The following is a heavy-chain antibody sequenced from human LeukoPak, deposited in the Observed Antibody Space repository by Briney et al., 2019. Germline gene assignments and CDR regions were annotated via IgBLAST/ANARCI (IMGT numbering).Heavy chain of an antibody. Sequence: GGSLRLSCAASGFTFSSYGMHWVRQAPGKGLEWVAVISYDGSNKYYADSVKGRFTISRDNSKNTLYLQMNSLRAEDTAVYYCARSGFDEWELRSFDYWGQGTLVTVSS. CDR3: ARSGFDEWELRSFDY. J-gene: IGHJ4*02. V-gene: IGHV3-30*03. CDR2: ISYDGSNK. D-gene: IGHD1-26*01. CDR1: GFTFSSYG.